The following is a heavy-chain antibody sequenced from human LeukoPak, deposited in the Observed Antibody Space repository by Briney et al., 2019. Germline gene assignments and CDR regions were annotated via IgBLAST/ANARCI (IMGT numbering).Heavy chain of an antibody. V-gene: IGHV1-24*01. CDR1: GYTLTELS. CDR2: FDPEDGET. J-gene: IGHJ4*02. Sequence: ASVKVSCKVSGYTLTELSMHWVRQAPGKGLEWMGGFDPEDGETIYAQKFQGRVTMTEDTSTDTAYMELSSVRSEDTAVYYCATGGSSGPNSNFDYWGQGTLVTVSS. D-gene: IGHD3-22*01. CDR3: ATGGSSGPNSNFDY.